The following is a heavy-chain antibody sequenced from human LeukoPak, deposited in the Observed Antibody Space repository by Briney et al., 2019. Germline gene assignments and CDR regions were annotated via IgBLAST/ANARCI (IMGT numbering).Heavy chain of an antibody. V-gene: IGHV4-59*01. J-gene: IGHJ4*02. CDR1: GGSISSYY. CDR3: ARYGSGSYSLDY. D-gene: IGHD3-10*01. Sequence: NPSETLSLTCTVSGGSISSYYWSWIRQPPGKGLEWIGYIYYSGSTNYNPSLKSRVTISVDTFKNQFSLKLSSVTAADTAVYYCARYGSGSYSLDYWGQGTLVTVSS. CDR2: IYYSGST.